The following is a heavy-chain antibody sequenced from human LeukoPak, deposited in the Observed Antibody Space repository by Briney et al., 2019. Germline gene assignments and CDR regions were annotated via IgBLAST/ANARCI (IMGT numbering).Heavy chain of an antibody. J-gene: IGHJ4*02. CDR3: ARPPTVTTAGYYFGY. D-gene: IGHD4-17*01. CDR2: IGSSGSPI. Sequence: GGSLRLSCAASGFTFSDYYMSWIRQAPGKGLEWVSYIGSSGSPIYYADSVRGRFTISRDNVKNSLYLQVNSLRAEDTAVYYCARPPTVTTAGYYFGYWGQGTLVTVSS. CDR1: GFTFSDYY. V-gene: IGHV3-11*04.